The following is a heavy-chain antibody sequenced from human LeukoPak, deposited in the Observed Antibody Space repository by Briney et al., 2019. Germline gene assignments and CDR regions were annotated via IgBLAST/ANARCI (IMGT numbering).Heavy chain of an antibody. V-gene: IGHV4-59*01. Sequence: SETLSLTCTVSGGSISGYYWSWIRQPPGKGLEWIGYIYYSGSTNYNPSLKSRVTISVDTSKNQFSLKLSSVTAADTAVYYCARTDYYESSGYPYWGQGTLVTVSS. CDR1: GGSISGYY. D-gene: IGHD3-22*01. J-gene: IGHJ4*02. CDR2: IYYSGST. CDR3: ARTDYYESSGYPY.